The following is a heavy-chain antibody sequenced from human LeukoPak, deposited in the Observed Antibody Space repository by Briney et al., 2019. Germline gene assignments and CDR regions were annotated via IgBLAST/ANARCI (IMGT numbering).Heavy chain of an antibody. J-gene: IGHJ4*02. CDR2: INQDGSAQ. Sequence: GGSLRLSCAASGFTSGTSWMSSVRQAPGKGLEWVANINQDGSAQYYVDSVKGRFTISRDNAKSSLCLQLNSLRAEDTAVYYCARSARWGQGTLVTVSS. CDR1: GFTSGTSW. V-gene: IGHV3-7*01. CDR3: ARSAR.